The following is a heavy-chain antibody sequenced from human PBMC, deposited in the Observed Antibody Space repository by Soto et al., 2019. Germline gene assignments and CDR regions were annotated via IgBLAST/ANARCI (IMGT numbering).Heavy chain of an antibody. Sequence: EVQLVESGGGLVKPGGSLRLSCAASGFTFSSYSMNWVRQAPGKGLEWVSSISSSSSYIYYADSVKGRFTISRDNAKNSLYLQMNGLRAEDTAVYYCARGREYAYIWVSYRYTRGDDYWGQGTLVTVSS. CDR2: ISSSSSYI. J-gene: IGHJ4*02. D-gene: IGHD3-16*02. CDR3: ARGREYAYIWVSYRYTRGDDY. V-gene: IGHV3-21*01. CDR1: GFTFSSYS.